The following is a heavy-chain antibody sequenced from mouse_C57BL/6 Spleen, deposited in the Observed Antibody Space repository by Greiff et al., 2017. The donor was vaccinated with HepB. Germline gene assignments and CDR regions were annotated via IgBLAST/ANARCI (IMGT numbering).Heavy chain of an antibody. CDR1: GYTFTDYE. CDR2: IDPETGGT. Sequence: QVQLQQSGAELVRPGASVTLSCKASGYTFTDYEMHWVKQTPVHGLEWIGAIDPETGGTAYNQKFKGKAILTADKSSSTAYMELRSLTSEDSAVYYCTRDDGYYVNFDYWGQGTTLTVSS. D-gene: IGHD2-3*01. J-gene: IGHJ2*01. CDR3: TRDDGYYVNFDY. V-gene: IGHV1-15*01.